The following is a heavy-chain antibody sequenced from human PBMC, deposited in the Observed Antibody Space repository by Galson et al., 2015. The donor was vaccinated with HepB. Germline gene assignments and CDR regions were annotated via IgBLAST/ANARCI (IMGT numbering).Heavy chain of an antibody. CDR1: GYTFTGYY. D-gene: IGHD5-24*01. J-gene: IGHJ6*02. V-gene: IGHV1-2*04. CDR3: ARALQAPSYYYYGMDV. Sequence: SVKVSCKASGYTFTGYYMHWVRQAPGQGLEWMGWINPNSGGTNYAQKFQGWVTMTRDTSISTAYMELSRLRSDDTAVYYCARALQAPSYYYYGMDVWGQGTTVTVSS. CDR2: INPNSGGT.